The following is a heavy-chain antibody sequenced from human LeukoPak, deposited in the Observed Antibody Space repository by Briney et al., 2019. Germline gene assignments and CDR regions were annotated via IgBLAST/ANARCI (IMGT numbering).Heavy chain of an antibody. CDR3: ARTGGGVGWFGTIDS. D-gene: IGHD1-14*01. Sequence: PSQTLSLTCTVSGVSISSGSYCWTWIPQPAGKGLEWIGHIYSSGATSYNPSLQSRVTISVDTSKHEFSLKLTSLTAADTAVYYCARTGGGVGWFGTIDSWGQGTLVTVSS. V-gene: IGHV4-61*09. CDR2: IYSSGAT. J-gene: IGHJ4*02. CDR1: GVSISSGSYC.